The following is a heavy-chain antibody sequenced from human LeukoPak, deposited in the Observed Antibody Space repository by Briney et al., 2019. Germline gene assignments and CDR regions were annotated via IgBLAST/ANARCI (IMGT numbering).Heavy chain of an antibody. CDR3: AREGWYWYFDL. Sequence: GGSLRLSCAASGFTFSDHYMDWVRQAPGKGLEWVGRSRNKANSYTTEYAASVKGRYTISRDDSNNSLYLQMDSLKIEDTAVYYCAREGWYWYFDLWGRGTLVTVSS. CDR1: GFTFSDHY. D-gene: IGHD6-19*01. J-gene: IGHJ2*01. V-gene: IGHV3-72*01. CDR2: SRNKANSYTT.